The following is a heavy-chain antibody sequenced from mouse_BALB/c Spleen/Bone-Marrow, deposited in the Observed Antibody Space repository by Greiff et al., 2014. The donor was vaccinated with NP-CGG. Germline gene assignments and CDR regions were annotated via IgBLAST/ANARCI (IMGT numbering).Heavy chain of an antibody. CDR1: GYPLSSYW. V-gene: IGHV1-9*01. Sequence: LMGPGTELMKPGASVKISCKATGYPLSSYWLDWVKKRPGHGLEWIGEILPRRGSMNFNENFKVKATFTVDTASNPAYMQLGSLTSEDSAVYYCARWRGYFDYWGQGTTLTVSS. CDR2: ILPRRGSM. J-gene: IGHJ2*01. CDR3: ARWRGYFDY.